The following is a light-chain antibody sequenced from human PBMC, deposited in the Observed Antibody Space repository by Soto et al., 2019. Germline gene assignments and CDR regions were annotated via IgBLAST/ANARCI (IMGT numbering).Light chain of an antibody. J-gene: IGKJ1*01. V-gene: IGKV1-5*03. CDR3: QPYNSYSEA. CDR2: KAS. CDR1: QTISSW. Sequence: DIQMTQSPSTLSGSVGDRVTITCRASQTISSWLAWYQQKPGKAPKLLIYKASTLKSGVPSRFSGSGSGTEFTLTISSLQPADFAPYYCQPYNSYSEAFGQGTKGELK.